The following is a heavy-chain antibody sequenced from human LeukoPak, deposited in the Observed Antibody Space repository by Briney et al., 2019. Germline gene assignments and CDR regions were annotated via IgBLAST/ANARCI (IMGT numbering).Heavy chain of an antibody. CDR1: GFTFSSYG. Sequence: PGGSLRLSCAASGFTFSSYGMHWVRQAPGKGLEWVTSIYYDGSNEDYADSVKGRFTISRDNSKNTLYLQMNSLRTEDTAVYYCAKDCGGDCYSHSWGQGTLVTVSS. CDR2: IYYDGSNE. J-gene: IGHJ4*02. CDR3: AKDCGGDCYSHS. D-gene: IGHD2-21*02. V-gene: IGHV3-30*02.